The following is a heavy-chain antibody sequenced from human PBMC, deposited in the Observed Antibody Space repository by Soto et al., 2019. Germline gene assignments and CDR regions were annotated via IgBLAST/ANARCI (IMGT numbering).Heavy chain of an antibody. D-gene: IGHD2-15*01. V-gene: IGHV1-8*01. CDR2: MNPNSGNT. CDR1: GYTFTSXD. CDR3: ARDEGVVVAATEVYYYGMDV. J-gene: IGHJ6*02. Sequence: ASVKVSCKASGYTFTSXDINWVRQATGQGLEWMGWMNPNSGNTGYAQKFQGRVTMTRNTSISTAYMELSSLRSEDTAVYYCARDEGVVVAATEVYYYGMDVWGQGTTVTVSS.